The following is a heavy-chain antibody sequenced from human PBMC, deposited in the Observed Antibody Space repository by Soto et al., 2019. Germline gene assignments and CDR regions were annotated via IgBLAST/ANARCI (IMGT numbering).Heavy chain of an antibody. J-gene: IGHJ4*02. CDR3: ARPYSSGWYFFDY. CDR1: GFTFSSYG. Sequence: GGSLRLSCAASGFTFSSYGMHWVRQAPGKGLEWVAVIWYDGSNKYYADSVKGRFTISRDNSKNTLYLQMNSLRAEDTAVYYCARPYSSGWYFFDYWCQGTLVTVSS. V-gene: IGHV3-33*01. CDR2: IWYDGSNK. D-gene: IGHD6-19*01.